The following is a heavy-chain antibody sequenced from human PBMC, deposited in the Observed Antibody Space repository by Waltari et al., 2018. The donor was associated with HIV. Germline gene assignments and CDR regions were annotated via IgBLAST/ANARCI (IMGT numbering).Heavy chain of an antibody. D-gene: IGHD4-17*01. Sequence: QLQLQESGPGLVKPSETLSLTCTVSGGSISSSSYYWGWIRQPPGKGLEWIGSIYYSGSTYYNPSLKSRVTISVDTSKNQFSLKLSSVTAADTAVYYCASIGYGDSWYFDYWGQGTLVTVSS. J-gene: IGHJ4*02. V-gene: IGHV4-39*01. CDR1: GGSISSSSYY. CDR3: ASIGYGDSWYFDY. CDR2: IYYSGST.